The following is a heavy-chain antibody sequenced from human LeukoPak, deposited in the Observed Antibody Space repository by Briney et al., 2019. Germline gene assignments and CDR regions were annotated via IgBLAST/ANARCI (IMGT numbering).Heavy chain of an antibody. J-gene: IGHJ5*02. CDR2: IIPIFGTA. D-gene: IGHD3-3*01. Sequence: ASVKVSCKASGGTFSSYAISWVRQAPGQGLEWMGGIIPIFGTANYAQKFQGRVTITADESTSTAYMELSSLRSEDPAVYYCARGRDTYYDFWSGYNSWFDPWGQGTLVTVSS. CDR1: GGTFSSYA. CDR3: ARGRDTYYDFWSGYNSWFDP. V-gene: IGHV1-69*01.